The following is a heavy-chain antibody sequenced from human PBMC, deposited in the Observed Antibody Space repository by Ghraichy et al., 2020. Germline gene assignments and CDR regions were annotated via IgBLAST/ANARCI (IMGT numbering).Heavy chain of an antibody. CDR2: ISNAGENT. CDR3: AKDQGVRSSGWNDYDY. D-gene: IGHD6-19*01. Sequence: GGSLRLSCAVSGFTFHNYAMSWVRQAPGKGLEWVSSISNAGENTYYVDSVKGRFTISRDNSMNTLYLQMNSLRAEDTAVYYCAKDQGVRSSGWNDYDYWGQGTLVAVSS. J-gene: IGHJ4*02. V-gene: IGHV3-23*01. CDR1: GFTFHNYA.